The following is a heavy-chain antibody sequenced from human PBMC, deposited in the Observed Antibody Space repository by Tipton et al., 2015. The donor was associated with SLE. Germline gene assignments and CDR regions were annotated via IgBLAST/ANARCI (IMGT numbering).Heavy chain of an antibody. V-gene: IGHV4-4*09. J-gene: IGHJ6*02. Sequence: TLSLTCTVSGGSISSYYWSWIRQPPGKGLEWVGYISTGGSTNYNPSLKSRVTISVDTSKNQFSLKLSSVTAADTAVFYCARSLAAASTLYSFYGMDVWGQGTTVTVSS. CDR3: ARSLAAASTLYSFYGMDV. D-gene: IGHD6-13*01. CDR1: GGSISSYY. CDR2: ISTGGST.